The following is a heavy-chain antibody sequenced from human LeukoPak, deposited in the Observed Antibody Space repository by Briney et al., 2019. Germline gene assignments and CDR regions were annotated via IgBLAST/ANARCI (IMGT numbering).Heavy chain of an antibody. V-gene: IGHV4-4*02. CDR2: IYYGENT. J-gene: IGHJ4*02. D-gene: IGHD3-22*01. Sequence: PSGTLSLTCAVSGGSISSSNWWSWVRQPPGKGLEWIGNIYYGENTYYNPSLKSRVTISIDTSKNQFYLKLSSLTAADTAVYYCARRDDSSGYHKIFDYWGPGTLVTVSP. CDR1: GGSISSSNW. CDR3: ARRDDSSGYHKIFDY.